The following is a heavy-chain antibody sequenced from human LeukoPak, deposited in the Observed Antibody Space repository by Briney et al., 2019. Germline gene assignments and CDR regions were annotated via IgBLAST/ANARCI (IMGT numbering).Heavy chain of an antibody. Sequence: SETLSLTCTVSGGSISSYYWSWIRQPPGKRLEWIGYIYYSGSTNYNPSLKSRVTISVDTSKNQFSLKLSSVTAADTAVYYCARVKGPSYMYYFDYWGQGTLVTVSS. D-gene: IGHD4-11*01. CDR3: ARVKGPSYMYYFDY. J-gene: IGHJ4*02. CDR1: GGSISSYY. V-gene: IGHV4-59*01. CDR2: IYYSGST.